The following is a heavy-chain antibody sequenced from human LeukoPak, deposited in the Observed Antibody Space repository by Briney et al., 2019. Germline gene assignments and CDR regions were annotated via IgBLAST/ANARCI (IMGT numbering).Heavy chain of an antibody. Sequence: ASVKVSCKASGCTFIGHYIHWVRQAPGQGLEWMGWINPSSGGTKYAQKFQGRVTMTRDTSISTAYMELSRLRYDDTAVYYCAGGLIDWFDPWGQGTLVTVSS. J-gene: IGHJ5*02. V-gene: IGHV1-2*02. D-gene: IGHD3-16*01. CDR1: GCTFIGHY. CDR3: AGGLIDWFDP. CDR2: INPSSGGT.